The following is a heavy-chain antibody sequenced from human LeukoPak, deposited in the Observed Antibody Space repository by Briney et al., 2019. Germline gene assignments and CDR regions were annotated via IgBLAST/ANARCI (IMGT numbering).Heavy chain of an antibody. J-gene: IGHJ5*02. D-gene: IGHD1-26*01. CDR1: EFSISGYW. CDR3: TRHYAMGGWFDP. V-gene: IGHV3-74*01. Sequence: GGSLRLSCAASEFSISGYWTHWVRQAPGKGLVWVAVVKSDGITTRFADFVKGRYSISRDDAQNTLYLHIDNVTVDDTAVYYCTRHYAMGGWFDPWGQGTLVTVSS. CDR2: VKSDGITT.